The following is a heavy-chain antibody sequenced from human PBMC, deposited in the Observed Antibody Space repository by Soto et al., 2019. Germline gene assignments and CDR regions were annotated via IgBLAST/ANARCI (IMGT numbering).Heavy chain of an antibody. CDR1: GYTFTSYG. D-gene: IGHD6-13*01. J-gene: IGHJ5*02. Sequence: ASVKVSCKASGYTFTSYGIHWVRQAPGQRLEWMGWINAANGDTKYSPKFQGRVTITRDTSASTAYMELSSRRSEDTAVYYCVRRHVSATGIDWSDPWGQGTLVTVSS. CDR3: VRRHVSATGIDWSDP. V-gene: IGHV1-3*01. CDR2: INAANGDT.